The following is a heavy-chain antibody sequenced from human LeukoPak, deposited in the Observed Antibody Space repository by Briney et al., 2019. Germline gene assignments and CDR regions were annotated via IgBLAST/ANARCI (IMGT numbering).Heavy chain of an antibody. J-gene: IGHJ4*02. CDR3: ARDQSQIDY. V-gene: IGHV4-39*07. Sequence: PSETLSLTRTVSGGSISSSSYYWGWIRQPPGKGLEWIGSIYYSGSTYYNPSLKSRVTISVDTSKNQFSLKLSSVTAADTAVYYCARDQSQIDYWGQGTLVTVSS. CDR2: IYYSGST. CDR1: GGSISSSSYY.